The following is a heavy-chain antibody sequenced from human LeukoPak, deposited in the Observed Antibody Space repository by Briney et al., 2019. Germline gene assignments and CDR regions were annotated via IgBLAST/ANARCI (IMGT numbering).Heavy chain of an antibody. CDR3: ARAGDIVVVPAAIAFVRWFDP. Sequence: VASVKVSCKASGYTFTSYGIGWVGQAPGQGLEWMGWISAYNGNTNYAQKLQGRVTMTTDTSTSTAYMELRSLRSDDTAVYYCARAGDIVVVPAAIAFVRWFDPWGQGTLVTVSS. CDR1: GYTFTSYG. D-gene: IGHD2-2*02. CDR2: ISAYNGNT. J-gene: IGHJ5*02. V-gene: IGHV1-18*01.